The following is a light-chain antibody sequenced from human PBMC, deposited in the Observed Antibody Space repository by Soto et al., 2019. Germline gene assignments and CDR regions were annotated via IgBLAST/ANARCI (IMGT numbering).Light chain of an antibody. J-gene: IGLJ2*01. V-gene: IGLV1-40*01. CDR2: GNS. CDR3: QSYDSSLSGSV. CDR1: SSNIGAGYD. Sequence: QSALTQPPSVSGAPGQRVTISCTGSSSNIGAGYDVHWYQQLPGTGPKLLIYGNSNRPSGVPDRFSGSKSGTSASLAITGLQAEDEADYYCQSYDSSLSGSVFGGGTTLTVL.